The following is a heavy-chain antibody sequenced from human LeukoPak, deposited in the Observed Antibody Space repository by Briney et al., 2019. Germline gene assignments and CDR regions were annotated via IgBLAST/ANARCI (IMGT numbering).Heavy chain of an antibody. CDR3: ARGGPGSCDQFDH. V-gene: IGHV4-59*11. Sequence: PSETLSLTCNVSGGSISGHYWSWIRQTPGKGLEWIGYVFHSDTTKYNPSLKTRVIISGDTSRSQVSLKLTSVTAADTAVYYCARGGPGSCDQFDHWGQGTLVTVSS. D-gene: IGHD3-10*01. CDR1: GGSISGHY. J-gene: IGHJ4*02. CDR2: VFHSDTT.